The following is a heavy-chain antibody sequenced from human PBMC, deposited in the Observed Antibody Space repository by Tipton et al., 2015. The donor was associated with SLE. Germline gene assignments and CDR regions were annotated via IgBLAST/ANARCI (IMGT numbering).Heavy chain of an antibody. CDR3: ARVGHGFDDSGYNSHYYYYMDV. D-gene: IGHD3-22*01. CDR2: VYSSGFS. Sequence: TLSLTCTVSGDSINGYYWTWIRQPPGKGLEWVGYVYSSGFSDYNPSLRSRVTISLDTSKNQFSLRLSSATAADTAAYYCARVGHGFDDSGYNSHYYYYMDVWGQGTLVTVSS. V-gene: IGHV4-59*01. J-gene: IGHJ6*03. CDR1: GDSINGYY.